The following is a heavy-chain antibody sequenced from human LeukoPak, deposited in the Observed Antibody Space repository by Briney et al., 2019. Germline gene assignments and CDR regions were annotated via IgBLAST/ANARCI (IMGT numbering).Heavy chain of an antibody. CDR3: ARTLLGRYCSGNTCFNDAFDI. J-gene: IGHJ3*02. V-gene: IGHV3-7*01. CDR2: IKQDGSEK. D-gene: IGHD2-15*01. Sequence: GGSLRLSCAASGFTFSSYWMNWVRQTPGKGLEWVANIKQDGSEKYYVDSVKGRFTISRDNAKNSLYLQMNSLRAEDTAVYYCARTLLGRYCSGNTCFNDAFDIWGQGTMVTVSS. CDR1: GFTFSSYW.